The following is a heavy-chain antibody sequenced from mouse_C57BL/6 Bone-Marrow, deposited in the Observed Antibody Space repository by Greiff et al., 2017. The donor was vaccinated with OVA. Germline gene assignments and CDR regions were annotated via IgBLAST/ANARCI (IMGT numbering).Heavy chain of an antibody. J-gene: IGHJ2*01. D-gene: IGHD1-1*01. CDR3: ARKYYGSSPYFDY. V-gene: IGHV1-81*01. Sequence: VKLMESGAELARPGASVKLSCKASGYTFTRHGISWVKQRTGQGLEWIGEIYPRSGNAYYNEKFKGKATLTADKSSSTAYMELRSLTSEDSAVYFCARKYYGSSPYFDYWGQGTTLTVSS. CDR2: IYPRSGNA. CDR1: GYTFTRHG.